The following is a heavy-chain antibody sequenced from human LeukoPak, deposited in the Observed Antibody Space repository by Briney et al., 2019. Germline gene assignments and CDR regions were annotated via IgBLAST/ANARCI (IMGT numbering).Heavy chain of an antibody. CDR2: IYTSGST. V-gene: IGHV4-4*09. CDR3: ARATTKLYWYFDF. CDR1: GGSISSYY. J-gene: IGHJ2*01. D-gene: IGHD4-17*01. Sequence: SETLSLTCTVSGGSISSYYWSWIRQPPGKGLEWIGYIYTSGSTNYNPSLKSRVTISVDTSKNQFSLKLSSVTAADTAVYYCARATTKLYWYFDFWGRGTLVTVSS.